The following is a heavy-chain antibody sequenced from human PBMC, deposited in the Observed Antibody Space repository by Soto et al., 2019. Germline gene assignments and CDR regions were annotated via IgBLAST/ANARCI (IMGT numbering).Heavy chain of an antibody. CDR3: ARGQTSGWYRGVPDF. Sequence: ASVKVSCKASGYTFPNYGINWVRQARGQGLEWMGWITGYNGDTNYAQKFQGRLTMTTDISSRTAYMELRNLRSDDTAVYYCARGQTSGWYRGVPDFWGQGTLVTVSS. CDR2: ITGYNGDT. J-gene: IGHJ4*02. CDR1: GYTFPNYG. V-gene: IGHV1-18*04. D-gene: IGHD6-19*01.